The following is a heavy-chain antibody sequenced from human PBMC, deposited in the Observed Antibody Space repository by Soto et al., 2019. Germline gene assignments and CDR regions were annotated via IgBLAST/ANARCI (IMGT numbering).Heavy chain of an antibody. CDR1: GGSFSGYY. CDR3: ARVMIVVPYGYGMDV. V-gene: IGHV4-34*01. Sequence: PSETLSLTCAVYGGSFSGYYWNWIRQPPGRGLEWIGEIDHSGYTNYNPSLKSRVTISVDTSKNQFSLKLSSVTAADTAVYYCARVMIVVPYGYGMDVWGQGTTVTVSS. J-gene: IGHJ6*02. CDR2: IDHSGYT. D-gene: IGHD3-22*01.